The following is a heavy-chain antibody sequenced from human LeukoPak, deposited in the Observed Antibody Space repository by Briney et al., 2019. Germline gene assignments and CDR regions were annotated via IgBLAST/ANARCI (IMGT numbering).Heavy chain of an antibody. J-gene: IGHJ4*02. Sequence: PGGSLRLSCVASGFTFSSSWMSWVRRAPGKGLEWVANIKQDGTEEYYVDSVRGRFSISKDNAKNSLYLQMNSLRDEDTAVYYCAKESLLLSYWGQGTLVTVSS. CDR2: IKQDGTEE. D-gene: IGHD2-15*01. CDR3: AKESLLLSY. V-gene: IGHV3-7*03. CDR1: GFTFSSSW.